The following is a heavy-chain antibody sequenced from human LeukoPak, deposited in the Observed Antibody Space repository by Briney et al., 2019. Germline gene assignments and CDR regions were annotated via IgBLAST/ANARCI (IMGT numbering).Heavy chain of an antibody. J-gene: IGHJ4*02. D-gene: IGHD6-6*01. CDR1: GFTFSRYW. CDR2: IKQDGGEI. CDR3: ARGKDYRSSSPSDY. V-gene: IGHV3-7*03. Sequence: GGSLRLSCAASGFTFSRYWMSWVRQVPRKGLEWVANIKQDGGEIYYVDSVKGRFTISRDNAKNSLYLQMNSLRPEDTAFYYCARGKDYRSSSPSDYWGQGTLVTVSS.